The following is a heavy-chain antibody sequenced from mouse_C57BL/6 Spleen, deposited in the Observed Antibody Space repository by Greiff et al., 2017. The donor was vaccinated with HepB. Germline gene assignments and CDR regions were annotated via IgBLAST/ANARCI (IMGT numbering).Heavy chain of an antibody. CDR1: GYTFTSYW. V-gene: IGHV1-52*01. Sequence: QVQLQQPGAELVRPGSSVKLSCKASGYTFTSYWMHWVKQRPIQGLEWIGNIDPSDSETHYNQKFKDKATLTVDKSSSTAYMQLSSLTSEDSAVYYCARPYYGSSYGYVDVWGTGTTVTVAS. CDR2: IDPSDSET. D-gene: IGHD1-1*01. CDR3: ARPYYGSSYGYVDV. J-gene: IGHJ1*03.